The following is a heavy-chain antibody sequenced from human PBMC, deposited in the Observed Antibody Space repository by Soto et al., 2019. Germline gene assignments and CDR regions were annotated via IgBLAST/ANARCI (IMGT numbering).Heavy chain of an antibody. CDR1: GGSFSGYY. J-gene: IGHJ5*02. Sequence: SETLSLTCAVYGGSFSGYYWSWIRQPPGKGLEWIGEINHSGSTNYNPSLKSRVTISVDTSKNQFSLKLSSVTAAETAVYYCVSGRRFLVWLSGYTWLDAWGEGNLVTVCS. D-gene: IGHD3-3*01. CDR2: INHSGST. V-gene: IGHV4-34*01. CDR3: VSGRRFLVWLSGYTWLDA.